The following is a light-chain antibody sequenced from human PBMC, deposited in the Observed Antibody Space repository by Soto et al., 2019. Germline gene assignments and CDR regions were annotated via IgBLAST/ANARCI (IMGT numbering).Light chain of an antibody. Sequence: DIQMTQSPPSLSASVGDRVTITCRASQRISSYVNWYQQKPGSAPNLLIYGASTLRSGVPVRFSGSGSVTDFTLTISSLQPEDVASYYCQQRYSAPRLSFGGGTRVEI. J-gene: IGKJ4*01. CDR3: QQRYSAPRLS. V-gene: IGKV1-39*01. CDR2: GAS. CDR1: QRISSY.